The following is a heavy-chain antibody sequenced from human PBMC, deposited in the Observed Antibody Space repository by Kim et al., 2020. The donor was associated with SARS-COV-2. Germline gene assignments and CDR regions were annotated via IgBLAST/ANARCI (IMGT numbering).Heavy chain of an antibody. Sequence: GGSLRLSCAASGFTFSDYAMRWVRRAPGKGLEWVSGISGSITDTKYADSVRGRFTISRDNSKNTLYLQMDSLRVEDTAVYYCAKDLLPVSRRGYYDSWG. D-gene: IGHD3-3*01. V-gene: IGHV3-23*01. CDR2: ISGSITDT. J-gene: IGHJ5*01. CDR3: AKDLLPVSRRGYYDS. CDR1: GFTFSDYA.